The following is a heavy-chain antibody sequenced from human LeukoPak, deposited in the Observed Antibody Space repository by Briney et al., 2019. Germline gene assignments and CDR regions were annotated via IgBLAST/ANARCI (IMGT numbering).Heavy chain of an antibody. V-gene: IGHV4-31*03. CDR2: IYYSGST. CDR1: GGSISSGGYY. J-gene: IGHJ5*02. D-gene: IGHD6-13*01. CDR3: ARKGIAAEIDP. Sequence: PSETLSLTCTVSGGSISSGGYYWSWIRQHPGKGLEWIGYIYYSGSTYYNPSLKSRVTISVDTSKNQFSLKLSSVTAADTAVYFCARKGIAAEIDPWGQGTLVTASS.